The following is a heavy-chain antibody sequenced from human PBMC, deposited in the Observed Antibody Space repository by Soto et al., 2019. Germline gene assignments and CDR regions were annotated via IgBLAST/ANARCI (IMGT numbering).Heavy chain of an antibody. J-gene: IGHJ6*02. CDR3: ARGFTTIFGPYYYYYGMDV. CDR1: GGSFSGYY. D-gene: IGHD3-3*01. Sequence: SETLSPTCAVYGGSFSGYYWSWIRQPPGKGLEWIGEINHSGSTNYNPSLKSRVTISVDTSKNQFSLKLSSVTAADTAVYYCARGFTTIFGPYYYYYGMDVWGQGTTVTVS. V-gene: IGHV4-34*01. CDR2: INHSGST.